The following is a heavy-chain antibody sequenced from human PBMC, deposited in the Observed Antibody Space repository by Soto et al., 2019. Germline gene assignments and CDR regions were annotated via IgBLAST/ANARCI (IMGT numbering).Heavy chain of an antibody. CDR1: GYTFTSYA. J-gene: IGHJ6*02. Sequence: ASVKVSFKASGYTFTSYAMHWVRQAPGQRLEWMGWINADNGNTKYSQKFQGRVTITRDTSASTAYMELNSLRAEDTAVYYCARDKKAPLGYCTNGVCYDYYYYYGMDVWGQGTTVTVSS. V-gene: IGHV1-3*01. CDR2: INADNGNT. D-gene: IGHD2-8*01. CDR3: ARDKKAPLGYCTNGVCYDYYYYYGMDV.